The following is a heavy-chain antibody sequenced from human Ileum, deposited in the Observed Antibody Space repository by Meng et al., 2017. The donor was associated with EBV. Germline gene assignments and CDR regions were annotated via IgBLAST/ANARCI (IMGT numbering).Heavy chain of an antibody. Sequence: VAPGGCGGGLCPPGGSLKLSWADFGFTCSCSTMHWVRQASGKGLEWVGRIRNKANSYATSYAASVKGRFTISRDDSKNTAYLQMNSLKTEDTAVYYCTRNLGYCSGGSCAWGQGTLVTVSS. D-gene: IGHD2-15*01. CDR3: TRNLGYCSGGSCA. CDR2: IRNKANSYAT. CDR1: GFTCSCST. V-gene: IGHV3-73*02. J-gene: IGHJ5*02.